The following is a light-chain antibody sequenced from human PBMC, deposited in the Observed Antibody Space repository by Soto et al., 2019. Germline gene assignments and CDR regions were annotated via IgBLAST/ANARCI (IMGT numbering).Light chain of an antibody. CDR3: HQRSNWPHT. CDR2: DAS. V-gene: IGKV3-11*01. Sequence: EIVLTQSPGTLSLSPRERATLSCRASQSVGNSLVWYQQKLGQPPRLLIYDASSRATGIPARFSGSGSGTDFTLTISSLEPEDFAVDYCHQRSNWPHTFGPGTKVDV. J-gene: IGKJ3*01. CDR1: QSVGNS.